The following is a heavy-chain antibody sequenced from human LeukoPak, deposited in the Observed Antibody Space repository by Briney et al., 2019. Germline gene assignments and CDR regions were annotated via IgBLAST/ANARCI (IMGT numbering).Heavy chain of an antibody. CDR2: INPSGGWT. J-gene: IGHJ5*01. V-gene: IGHV1-46*01. Sequence: ASVKVSCKASGYTFTSYSMHWVRQAPGQGLEWVGIINPSGGWTTYVQNFQGRVTMTRDTSTNTVYMELTSLRSEDTAVYYCARHSDSYSAPDSWGQGTLVTVSS. D-gene: IGHD4-11*01. CDR1: GYTFTSYS. CDR3: ARHSDSYSAPDS.